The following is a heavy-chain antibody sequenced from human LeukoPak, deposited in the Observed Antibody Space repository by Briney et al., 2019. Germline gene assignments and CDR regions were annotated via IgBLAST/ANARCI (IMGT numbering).Heavy chain of an antibody. V-gene: IGHV4-34*01. CDR2: INHSGST. D-gene: IGHD3-10*01. J-gene: IGHJ5*02. CDR3: ARHYNPTGYYGSGSYKRFDP. CDR1: GGSFSGYY. Sequence: SETLSLTCAVYGGSFSGYYWSWIRQPPGKGLEWIGEINHSGSTNYNPSLKSRVTISVDTSKNQFSLKLSSVTAADTAVYYCARHYNPTGYYGSGSYKRFDPWGQGTLVTVSS.